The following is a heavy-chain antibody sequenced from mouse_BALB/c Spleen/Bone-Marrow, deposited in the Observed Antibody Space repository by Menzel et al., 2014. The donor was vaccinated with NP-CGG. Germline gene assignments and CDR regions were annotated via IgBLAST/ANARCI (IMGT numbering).Heavy chain of an antibody. V-gene: IGHV5-9-2*01. Sequence: EVKVEESGRGLVESGGSLKLSCAASGFSFNSYGMSWVRQTPEKRLEWVATISGGGSYTFYPDSVKGRFTISRDNAKNNPYLQLSSLRSEDTALYYCARHAYYDQTEVSFVYWGQGTLVTVSA. CDR3: ARHAYYDQTEVSFVY. CDR2: ISGGGSYT. D-gene: IGHD2-4*01. CDR1: GFSFNSYG. J-gene: IGHJ3*01.